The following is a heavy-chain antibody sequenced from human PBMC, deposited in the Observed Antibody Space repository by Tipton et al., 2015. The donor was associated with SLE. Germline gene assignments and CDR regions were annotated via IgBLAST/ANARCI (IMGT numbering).Heavy chain of an antibody. Sequence: GLVKPSETLSLTCTVSGGSISSGGYFWSWIRQHPGKGLEWIGYIYSSGSSYSNPSLKSRVTISVDTSKNQFSLKLSSVTAADTAVYYCARDNDTSPGASDIWGQGTMVTVSS. J-gene: IGHJ3*02. CDR1: GGSISSGGYF. CDR2: IYSSGSS. CDR3: ARDNDTSPGASDI. V-gene: IGHV4-31*03. D-gene: IGHD3-22*01.